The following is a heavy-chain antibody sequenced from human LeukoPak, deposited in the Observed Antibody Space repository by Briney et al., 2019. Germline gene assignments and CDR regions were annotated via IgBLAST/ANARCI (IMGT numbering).Heavy chain of an antibody. CDR3: ARANYDFWSGYYTTPYYYYYYMDV. J-gene: IGHJ6*03. Sequence: GGSLRLSCAASGFTFDDYGMSWVRQAPGKGLEWVSGINWNGGSTGYADSVKGRFTISRDNAKNSLYLQMNSLRAEDTALYYCARANYDFWSGYYTTPYYYYYYMDVWGKGTTVTVSS. CDR2: INWNGGST. CDR1: GFTFDDYG. D-gene: IGHD3-3*01. V-gene: IGHV3-20*04.